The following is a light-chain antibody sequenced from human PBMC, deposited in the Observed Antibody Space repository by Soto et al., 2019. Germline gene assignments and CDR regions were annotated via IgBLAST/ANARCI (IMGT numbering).Light chain of an antibody. Sequence: QSVLTQPPSASGTPGQRVTISCSGSSSNIGSNYVYWYQQLPGTAPKLLIYRNNQRPSGVPDRFSGSKSGTSASLAISGLRSEDEADYYSAAWDDSLSGLRVFGGGTKLTVL. CDR2: RNN. J-gene: IGLJ2*01. V-gene: IGLV1-47*01. CDR3: AAWDDSLSGLRV. CDR1: SSNIGSNY.